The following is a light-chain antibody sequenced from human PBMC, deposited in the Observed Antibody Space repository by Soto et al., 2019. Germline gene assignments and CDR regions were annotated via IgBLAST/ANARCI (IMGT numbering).Light chain of an antibody. V-gene: IGLV2-14*03. Sequence: QPALTQPASVSGSPGQSSSIPCTGTSSDVGGYNYVSWYQHHPGKVPQLMIYDVSNRPSGVSNRFSGSKSGNTASLTISGLQAEDEADYYCSSYTSSNTYVFGTGTKVTVL. J-gene: IGLJ1*01. CDR2: DVS. CDR3: SSYTSSNTYV. CDR1: SSDVGGYNY.